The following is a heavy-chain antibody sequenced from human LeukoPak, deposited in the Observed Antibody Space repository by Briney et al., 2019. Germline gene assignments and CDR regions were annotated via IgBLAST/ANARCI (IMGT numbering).Heavy chain of an antibody. J-gene: IGHJ5*02. Sequence: SGPALVKPTQTLTLTCTFSGFSLSTSGMCVSWIRQPPGKALEWLARIDWDDDKYYSTSLKTRLTISKDTSKNQVVLTMTNMDPVDTATYYCARIQGSNNWFDPWGQGTLVTVSS. V-gene: IGHV2-70*11. CDR1: GFSLSTSGMC. CDR3: ARIQGSNNWFDP. CDR2: IDWDDDK.